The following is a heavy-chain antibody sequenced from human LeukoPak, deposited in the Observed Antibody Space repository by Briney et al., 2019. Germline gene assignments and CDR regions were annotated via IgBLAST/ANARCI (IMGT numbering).Heavy chain of an antibody. D-gene: IGHD1-1*01. CDR3: ARGAHRWATTNGNFDY. J-gene: IGHJ4*02. CDR2: ISWNSGSI. Sequence: SLRLSCAASGFTFYDYAMHWVRHSPGKGLEGVSGISWNSGSIGYADSVKGRFTISRDNAKNTLYLQMNSLRAEDTAVYYCARGAHRWATTNGNFDYWGQGTLVTVSS. CDR1: GFTFYDYA. V-gene: IGHV3-9*01.